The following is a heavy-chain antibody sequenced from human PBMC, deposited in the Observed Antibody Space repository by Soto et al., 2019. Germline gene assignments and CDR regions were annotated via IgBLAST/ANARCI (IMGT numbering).Heavy chain of an antibody. V-gene: IGHV3-48*02. Sequence: EVQLVESGGGLVQPGQSLRVSCAASGFSFSSYSMNWVRQAPGKGLEWISYIISSKTSIWYADYVKGRFTISRDNAKNSLSLQMNSLRDEDTAVYYCVRDSGWAFDIWGLGTMVTVSS. CDR2: IISSKTSI. CDR1: GFSFSSYS. J-gene: IGHJ3*02. CDR3: VRDSGWAFDI. D-gene: IGHD6-19*01.